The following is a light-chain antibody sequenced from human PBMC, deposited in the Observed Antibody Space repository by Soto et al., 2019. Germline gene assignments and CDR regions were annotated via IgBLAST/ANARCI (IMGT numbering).Light chain of an antibody. J-gene: IGLJ3*02. CDR1: SSNIGRNY. CDR3: TAWDGSLSVWV. CDR2: RNN. V-gene: IGLV1-47*01. Sequence: QSVLTQPPSASGTPGQRVTNSCSGSSSNIGRNYVYWYQQLPGTAPKLLIYRNNQRPSGVPDRFSGSKSGTSASLAISGLRSEDEADYYCTAWDGSLSVWVFGGGTKLTVL.